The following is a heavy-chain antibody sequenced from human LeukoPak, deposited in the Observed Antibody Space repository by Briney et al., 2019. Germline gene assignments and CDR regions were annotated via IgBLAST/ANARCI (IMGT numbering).Heavy chain of an antibody. CDR1: GYTFTSYY. CDR3: ARVFSSGWTYYYYYYMDV. J-gene: IGHJ6*03. CDR2: INPSGGST. Sequence: ASVKVSCKASGYTFTSYYMHWVRQAPGQGLEWMGIINPSGGSTSYAQKFQGRVTMTRDMSTSTVYMELSSLRSEDTAVYYCARVFSSGWTYYYYYYMDVWGKGTTVTISS. V-gene: IGHV1-46*01. D-gene: IGHD6-25*01.